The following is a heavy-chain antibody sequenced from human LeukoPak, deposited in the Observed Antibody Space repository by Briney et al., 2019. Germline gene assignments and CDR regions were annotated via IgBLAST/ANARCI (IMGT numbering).Heavy chain of an antibody. D-gene: IGHD4-17*01. CDR3: AKDLYGDYYIDY. CDR1: GFTFSTYA. J-gene: IGHJ4*02. Sequence: WVSLRLSCVASGFTFSTYAMCWVRQAPGEGLEWVSTVPGGGDSTYYADSVKGRFTISRDNSKNTLYLQMNSLSAEDTAIYYCAKDLYGDYYIDYWGQGTLVTVSS. CDR2: VPGGGDST. V-gene: IGHV3-23*01.